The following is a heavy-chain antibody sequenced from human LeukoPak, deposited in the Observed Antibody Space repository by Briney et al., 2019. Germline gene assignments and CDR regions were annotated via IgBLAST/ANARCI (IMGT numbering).Heavy chain of an antibody. D-gene: IGHD6-13*01. CDR2: INHSGST. J-gene: IGHJ4*02. V-gene: IGHV4-34*01. Sequence: SSETLSLTCTVSGGSISSYYWSWLRQPPGKGLEWIGEINHSGSTNYNPSLKSRVTISVDTSKNQFSLKLSSVTAADTAVYYCARVGYSSSWTPDYWGQGTLVTVSS. CDR1: GGSISSYY. CDR3: ARVGYSSSWTPDY.